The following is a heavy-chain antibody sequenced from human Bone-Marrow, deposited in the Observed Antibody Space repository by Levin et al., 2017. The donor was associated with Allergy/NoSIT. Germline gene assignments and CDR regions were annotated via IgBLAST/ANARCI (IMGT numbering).Heavy chain of an antibody. D-gene: IGHD6-19*01. CDR3: ARRSAYTSGWPFLDY. J-gene: IGHJ4*02. Sequence: GESLKISCKASGYTFTGYYMHWVRQAPGQGLEWMGWINPNSGDTSYEQSFQGRVTLTRDTSISTAYMELSRLRSDDTAVFYCARRSAYTSGWPFLDYWGQGTLVTVSS. CDR1: GYTFTGYY. V-gene: IGHV1-2*02. CDR2: INPNSGDT.